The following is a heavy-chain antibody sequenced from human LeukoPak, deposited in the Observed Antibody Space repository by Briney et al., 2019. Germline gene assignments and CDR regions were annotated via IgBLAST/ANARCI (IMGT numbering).Heavy chain of an antibody. J-gene: IGHJ4*02. Sequence: GGSLRLSCAASGFTFSSYAMHWVRQAPGKGLEWVAVISYDGSNKYYADSVKGRFTISRGNSKNTLYLQMNSLRAEDTAVYYCARKDVNVGGGGGSYYDYWGQGTLVTVSS. V-gene: IGHV3-30*04. CDR2: ISYDGSNK. CDR3: ARKDVNVGGGGGSYYDY. CDR1: GFTFSSYA. D-gene: IGHD3-16*01.